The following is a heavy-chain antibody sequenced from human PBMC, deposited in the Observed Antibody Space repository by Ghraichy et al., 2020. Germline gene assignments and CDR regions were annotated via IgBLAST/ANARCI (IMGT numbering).Heavy chain of an antibody. J-gene: IGHJ4*02. D-gene: IGHD4-17*01. CDR2: IDWDDDK. Sequence: SGPTLVKPTQTLTLTCTFSGFSLSTSGMCVSWIRQPPGKALEWLARIDWDDDKYYSTSLKTMLTISKDTSKNQVVLTMTNMDPVDTATYYCSRISSTVTVDPDYWGQGTLVTVSS. V-gene: IGHV2-70*11. CDR3: SRISSTVTVDPDY. CDR1: GFSLSTSGMC.